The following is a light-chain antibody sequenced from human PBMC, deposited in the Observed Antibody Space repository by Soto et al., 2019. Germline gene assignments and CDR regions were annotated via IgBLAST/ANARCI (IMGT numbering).Light chain of an antibody. CDR1: SSDVGSYNY. CDR2: DVS. CDR3: SSYTSSSTLVV. V-gene: IGLV2-14*01. Sequence: QSALTQPASVSGSPGQSITISCTGTSSDVGSYNYVSWYQQHPGKAPKLMIYDVSNRPSGVSNRFSGSKSRNTASLTISGLQAEDEADYYCSSYTSSSTLVVFGGGTKVTVL. J-gene: IGLJ2*01.